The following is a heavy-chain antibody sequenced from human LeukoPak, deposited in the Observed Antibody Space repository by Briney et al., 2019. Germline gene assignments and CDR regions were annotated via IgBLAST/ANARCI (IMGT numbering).Heavy chain of an antibody. V-gene: IGHV4-59*01. J-gene: IGHJ5*02. CDR3: ARVGYSSSWYGSAIRWFDP. CDR1: GGSISSYY. D-gene: IGHD6-13*01. CDR2: IYYSGST. Sequence: SQTLSLTCTVSGGSISSYYWSWIRQPPVKGLEWIGYIYYSGSTNYNPSLKSRVTISVDTSKNQFSLKLSSVTAADTAVYYCARVGYSSSWYGSAIRWFDPWGQGTLVTVSS.